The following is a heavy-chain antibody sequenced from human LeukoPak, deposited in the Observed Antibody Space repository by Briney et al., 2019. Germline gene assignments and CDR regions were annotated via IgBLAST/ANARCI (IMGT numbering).Heavy chain of an antibody. J-gene: IGHJ6*03. CDR3: AKEGYSRGYYSYYYMDV. V-gene: IGHV3-30*02. CDR1: GFTFSSYG. Sequence: PGGSLRLSCAASGFTFSSYGMHWVRQAPGKGLEWVAFIRYDGSNKYYADSVKGRFTISRDNSKNTLYVQMNRLRAEDTAVYYCAKEGYSRGYYSYYYMDVWGKGTTVTVSS. CDR2: IRYDGSNK. D-gene: IGHD6-13*01.